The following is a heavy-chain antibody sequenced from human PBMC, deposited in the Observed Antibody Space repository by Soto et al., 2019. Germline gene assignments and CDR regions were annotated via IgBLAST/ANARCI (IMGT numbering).Heavy chain of an antibody. D-gene: IGHD2-15*01. Sequence: SETLSLTCTVSGGSISSYYWSWIRQPPGKGLEWIGYIYYSGSTNYNPSLKSRVTISVDTSKNQFSLKLSSVTAADTAVYYCARQDCSGGSCYRYWGQGTLVTVSS. CDR2: IYYSGST. CDR1: GGSISSYY. V-gene: IGHV4-59*08. J-gene: IGHJ4*02. CDR3: ARQDCSGGSCYRY.